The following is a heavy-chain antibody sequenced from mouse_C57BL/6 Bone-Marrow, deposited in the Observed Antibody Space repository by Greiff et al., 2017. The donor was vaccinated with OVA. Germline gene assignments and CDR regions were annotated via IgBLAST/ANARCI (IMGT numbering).Heavy chain of an antibody. Sequence: VQLQQSGAELARPGASVKLSCTASGYTFTSYGISWVKQRTGQGLEWIGEIYPRSGNTYYNEKFKGKATLTADKSSSTAYMELRSLTSEDSAVYFYARSSLIVQFAYWGQGTLVTVSA. D-gene: IGHD6-2*01. V-gene: IGHV1-81*01. CDR3: ARSSLIVQFAY. CDR2: IYPRSGNT. J-gene: IGHJ3*01. CDR1: GYTFTSYG.